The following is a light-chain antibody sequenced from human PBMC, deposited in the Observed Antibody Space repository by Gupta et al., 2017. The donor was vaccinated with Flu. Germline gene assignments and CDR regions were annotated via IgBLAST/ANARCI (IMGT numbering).Light chain of an antibody. Sequence: TVTISCTRGGCRIASNDVQWYQQRPGSSPSLLICDDIRRPSGVPGRFSASIYTSSTSVAINRSELKTEDDYYYSSQNYKRDSRVFGGGTKLTV. CDR2: DDI. CDR1: GCRIASND. J-gene: IGLJ3*02. CDR3: QNYKRDSRV. V-gene: IGLV6-57*01.